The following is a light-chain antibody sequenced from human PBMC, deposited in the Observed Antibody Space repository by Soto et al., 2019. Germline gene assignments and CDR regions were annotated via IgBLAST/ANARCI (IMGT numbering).Light chain of an antibody. CDR1: QSVTSTY. J-gene: IGKJ5*01. CDR2: GAS. V-gene: IGKV3-20*01. CDR3: QQYGSSHT. Sequence: IVLTQSPGTLSLTPGTKATLSCMSSQSVTSTYLAWYQQKPGQAPRLLIYGASSRAIGIPDRFSGSVSGSDFILTINRLEPEDFAVYYCQQYGSSHTFGQGTRLDI.